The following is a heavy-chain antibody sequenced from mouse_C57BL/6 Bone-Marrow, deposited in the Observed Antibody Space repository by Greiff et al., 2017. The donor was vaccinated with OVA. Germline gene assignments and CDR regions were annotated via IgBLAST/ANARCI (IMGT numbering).Heavy chain of an antibody. Sequence: VQLQESGPGMVKPSQSLSLTCTVTGYSITSGYDWHWIRHFPGNKLEWMGYISYSGSTNYNPSLKSRISITHDTSKNHFFLKLNSVTTEDTATYYCARGYYGWFAYWGQGTLVTVSA. CDR2: ISYSGST. CDR3: ARGYYGWFAY. V-gene: IGHV3-1*01. D-gene: IGHD1-1*01. J-gene: IGHJ3*01. CDR1: GYSITSGYD.